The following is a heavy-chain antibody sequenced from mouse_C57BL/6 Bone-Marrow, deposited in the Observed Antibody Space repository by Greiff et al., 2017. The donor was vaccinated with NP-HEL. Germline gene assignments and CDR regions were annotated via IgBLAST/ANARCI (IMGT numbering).Heavy chain of an antibody. CDR2: ISNGGGST. CDR1: GFTFSDYY. J-gene: IGHJ1*03. Sequence: EVKLMESGGGLVQPGGSLKLSCAASGFTFSDYYMYWVRQTPEKRLEWVAYISNGGGSTYYPDTVKGRFTISRDNATNTLYLQMSRLKSEDTARYDCARHGDDYDWYFDVWGTGTTVTVSS. V-gene: IGHV5-12*01. D-gene: IGHD2-4*01. CDR3: ARHGDDYDWYFDV.